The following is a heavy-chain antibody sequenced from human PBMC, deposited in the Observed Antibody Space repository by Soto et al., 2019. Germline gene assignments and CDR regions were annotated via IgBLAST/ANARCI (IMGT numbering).Heavy chain of an antibody. D-gene: IGHD6-6*01. Sequence: PGESLKISCKGSGYSFTSYWISWVRQMPGKGLEWMGRIDPSDSYTNYSPSFQGHVTISADKSISTAYLQWISLKASDTAMYYCARLKGQLVGVYYYYGMDVWGQGTTVTVSS. J-gene: IGHJ6*02. CDR2: IDPSDSYT. CDR3: ARLKGQLVGVYYYYGMDV. CDR1: GYSFTSYW. V-gene: IGHV5-10-1*01.